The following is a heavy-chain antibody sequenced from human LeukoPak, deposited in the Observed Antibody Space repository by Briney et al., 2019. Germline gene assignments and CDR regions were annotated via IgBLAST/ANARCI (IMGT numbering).Heavy chain of an antibody. V-gene: IGHV3-9*01. J-gene: IGHJ4*02. CDR2: ISWNSLNI. D-gene: IGHD1-14*01. Sequence: GRSLRLSCEVSGFSFGDYAMYWVRQTPGKGLEWVSGISWNSLNIAYADSVKGRFTISRDNAKNSLFLQMNSLRPEDTALYYCATEHYYWGQGTLVTVSS. CDR3: ATEHYY. CDR1: GFSFGDYA.